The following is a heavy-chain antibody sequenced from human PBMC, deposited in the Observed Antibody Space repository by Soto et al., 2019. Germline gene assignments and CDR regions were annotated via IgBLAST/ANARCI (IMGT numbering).Heavy chain of an antibody. CDR3: AAGLGGLDV. Sequence: ASVKVSCKASGFNFSSSAVQWVRQARGQRLEWIGWIVVGSGNTNYAHKFRERVSITRDMSTSTAYMELSSLMSEDTAIYYCAAGLGGLDVWGQGTTVTVSS. J-gene: IGHJ6*02. CDR1: GFNFSSSA. V-gene: IGHV1-58*01. CDR2: IVVGSGNT. D-gene: IGHD3-16*01.